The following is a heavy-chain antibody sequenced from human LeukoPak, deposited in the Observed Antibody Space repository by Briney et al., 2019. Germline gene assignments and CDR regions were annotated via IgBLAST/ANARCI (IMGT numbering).Heavy chain of an antibody. CDR2: IKSKTDGGTT. D-gene: IGHD1-26*01. CDR3: ATLRAGATIAGDY. J-gene: IGHJ4*02. Sequence: RGSLRLSCAASGFTFSNAWMSWVRQAPGKGLEWVGRIKSKTDGGTTDYAAPVKGRFTISRDDSKNTQYLQMNSLQIEDTAVYYCATLRAGATIAGDYWGQGTLVTVSS. CDR1: GFTFSNAW. V-gene: IGHV3-15*01.